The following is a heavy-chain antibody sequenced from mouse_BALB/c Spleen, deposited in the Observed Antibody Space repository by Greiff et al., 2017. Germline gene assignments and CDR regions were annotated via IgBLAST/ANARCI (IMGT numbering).Heavy chain of an antibody. J-gene: IGHJ4*01. CDR3: ARGVLTSVDY. CDR2: ISSGSSTI. V-gene: IGHV5-17*02. D-gene: IGHD3-1*01. CDR1: GFAFSSFG. Sequence: EVKVVESGGGLVQPGGSRKLSCAASGFAFSSFGMHWVRQAPEKGLEWVAYISSGSSTIYYADTVKGRFTISRDNPKNTLFLQMTSLRSEDTAMYYCARGVLTSVDYWGQGTSVTVSS.